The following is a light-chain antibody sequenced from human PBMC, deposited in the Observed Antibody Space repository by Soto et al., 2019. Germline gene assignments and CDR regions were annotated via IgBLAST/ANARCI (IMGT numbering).Light chain of an antibody. CDR3: AAWDVSLVV. J-gene: IGLJ2*01. CDR1: SSNIGTNT. Sequence: QAVVTQPPSASGTPGQRVTIFCSGSSSNIGTNTVIWYQQLPGAAPKLLIYSDNQRTSGVPDRFSGSKSGTSASLAISELQSEDEADYYCAAWDVSLVVFGGGTKVTVL. CDR2: SDN. V-gene: IGLV1-44*01.